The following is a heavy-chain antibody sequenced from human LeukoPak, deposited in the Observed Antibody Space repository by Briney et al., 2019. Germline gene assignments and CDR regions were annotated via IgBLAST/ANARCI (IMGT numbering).Heavy chain of an antibody. CDR2: IYYSGST. V-gene: IGHV4-39*01. D-gene: IGHD5-18*01. CDR1: GGSISSSSYY. J-gene: IGHJ4*02. Sequence: SETLSLTCTVSGGSISSSSYYWGWIRQPPGKGLEWIGNIYYSGSTYYNPSLKSRVTISLDTSKNQFSLKLSSVTAADTAVYYCAINRGYSYGPLDYWGQGTLVTVSS. CDR3: AINRGYSYGPLDY.